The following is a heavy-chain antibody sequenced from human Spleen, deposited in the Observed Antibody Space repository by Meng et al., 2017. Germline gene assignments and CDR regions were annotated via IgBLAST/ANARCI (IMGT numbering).Heavy chain of an antibody. J-gene: IGHJ4*02. CDR2: IYDGGST. CDR1: GGSISSSNW. D-gene: IGHD6-13*01. CDR3: ARVGSSSWFVAD. V-gene: IGHV4-4*02. Sequence: QVPLQGSGPGLVKPSGTLSLTCAVSGGSISSSNWWSWVRQSPGKGLEWIGEIYDGGSTNYNPSLKSRVTISVDKSKNQFSLKLSSVTAADTAVYYCARVGSSSWFVADWGQGTLVTVSS.